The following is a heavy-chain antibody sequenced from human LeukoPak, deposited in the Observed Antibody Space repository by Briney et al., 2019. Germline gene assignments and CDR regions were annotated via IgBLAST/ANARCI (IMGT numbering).Heavy chain of an antibody. CDR3: ARHGRERDSRNQGDAFDI. V-gene: IGHV4-4*09. D-gene: IGHD3-16*01. CDR2: IDPSGST. J-gene: IGHJ3*02. Sequence: SETPSLTCTVSGASISDYWWSWIRQSPGKRLEWIGYIDPSGSTNYNPSLNSRATVSVDTSKHHFSLKVKSVTAADTAVYFCARHGRERDSRNQGDAFDIWGQRTVVIVSS. CDR1: GASISDYW.